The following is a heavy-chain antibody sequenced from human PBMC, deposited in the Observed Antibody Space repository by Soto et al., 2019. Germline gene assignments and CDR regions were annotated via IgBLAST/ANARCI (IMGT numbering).Heavy chain of an antibody. V-gene: IGHV5-51*01. J-gene: IGHJ5*02. CDR3: ARLEGLLTSVTTRWFDP. D-gene: IGHD4-17*01. CDR2: IYPADSDT. CDR1: GYSFATYW. Sequence: GESLKISCQGSGYSFATYWLAWVRQMPGKGLEWMGIIYPADSDTRYSPSFQGQVTLSADKSINTAYLQWSSLKASDTAIYYCARLEGLLTSVTTRWFDPWGQGTLVTVSS.